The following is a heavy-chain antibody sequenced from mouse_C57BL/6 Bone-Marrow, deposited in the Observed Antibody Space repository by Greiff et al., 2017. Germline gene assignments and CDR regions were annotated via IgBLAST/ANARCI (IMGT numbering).Heavy chain of an antibody. D-gene: IGHD4-1*01. J-gene: IGHJ3*01. CDR3: ASLGRGV. CDR2: IDPSDSET. V-gene: IGHV1-52*01. Sequence: QVQLKQPGAELVRPGSSVKLSCKASGYTFTSCWMHWVKQRPIQGLEWIGNIDPSDSETHYNQKFKDKATLTVDKSSSTAYMQLSSLTSEDSAVYYCASLGRGVWGQGTLVTVSA. CDR1: GYTFTSCW.